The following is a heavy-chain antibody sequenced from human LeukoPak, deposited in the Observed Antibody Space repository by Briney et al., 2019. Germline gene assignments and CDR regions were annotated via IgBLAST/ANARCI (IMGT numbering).Heavy chain of an antibody. V-gene: IGHV1-2*06. CDR1: GYTFTGYY. Sequence: ASVKVSCKASGYTFTGYYVHWVRQAPGQGLEWMGRINPNSGGTNYAQKFQGRVTMTRDTSISTAYMELSRLRSDDTAVYYCARPPKYGSGSYDVWGKGTTVTVSS. D-gene: IGHD3-10*01. J-gene: IGHJ6*04. CDR2: INPNSGGT. CDR3: ARPPKYGSGSYDV.